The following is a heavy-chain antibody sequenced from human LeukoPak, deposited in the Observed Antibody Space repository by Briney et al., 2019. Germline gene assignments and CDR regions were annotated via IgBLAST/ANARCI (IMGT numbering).Heavy chain of an antibody. CDR2: INHSGST. CDR1: GGPFSGYY. D-gene: IGHD6-13*01. Sequence: PSETLSLTCAVYGGPFSGYYWSWIRQPPGKGLEWIGEINHSGSTNYNPSLKSRVTISVDTSKNQFSLKLSSVTAADTAVYYCARGARKLAATLDYWGQGTLVTVSS. CDR3: ARGARKLAATLDY. V-gene: IGHV4-34*01. J-gene: IGHJ4*02.